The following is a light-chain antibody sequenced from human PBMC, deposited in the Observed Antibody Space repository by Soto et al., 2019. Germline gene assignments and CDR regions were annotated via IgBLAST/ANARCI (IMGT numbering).Light chain of an antibody. CDR1: QSVSSY. Sequence: EIVLTQSPATLSLSPGERATLSCRASQSVSSYLAWYQQKPGQAPRLLIYDASNRATGIPSRFSGSGSGTDFPLTISNLEPADLAVYYCQQRSNWPLTFGGGTKVEIK. V-gene: IGKV3-11*01. CDR2: DAS. CDR3: QQRSNWPLT. J-gene: IGKJ4*01.